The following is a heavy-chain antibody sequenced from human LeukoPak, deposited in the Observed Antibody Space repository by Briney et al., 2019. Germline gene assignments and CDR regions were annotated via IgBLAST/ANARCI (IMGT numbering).Heavy chain of an antibody. Sequence: PSETLSLTCAVSGVSISSDPYSWSWIRQPPGKGLEWIGYIYHSGITYYNPSLKSRVTISVDRSNNEFSRRLYSVTAADTAMYYCARVRFFDWISDLPDSWGQGTLVTASS. CDR3: ARVRFFDWISDLPDS. D-gene: IGHD3-9*01. CDR2: IYHSGIT. CDR1: GVSISSDPYS. J-gene: IGHJ4*02. V-gene: IGHV4-30-2*01.